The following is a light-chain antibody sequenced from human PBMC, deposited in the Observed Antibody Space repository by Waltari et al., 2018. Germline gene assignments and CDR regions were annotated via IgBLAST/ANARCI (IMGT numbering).Light chain of an antibody. CDR2: HVS. Sequence: HSALTQPASVSGSPGQSITIPCTGTSSDIGFYTFVSWYQQHPGKAPKVMIYHVSNRPSGVSNRFSRSKSGNTASLTISGLQPEDEADYYCASETSTTTLYVFGSGTKVTVL. V-gene: IGLV2-14*03. CDR1: SSDIGFYTF. CDR3: ASETSTTTLYV. J-gene: IGLJ1*01.